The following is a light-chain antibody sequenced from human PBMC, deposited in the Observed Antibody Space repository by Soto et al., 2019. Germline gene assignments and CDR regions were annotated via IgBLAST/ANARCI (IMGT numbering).Light chain of an antibody. CDR2: GAS. J-gene: IGKJ1*01. Sequence: DIHMTQSPSSLSASVGDTVTITCRASQTIDMYLNWYQQKPGKAPRVLISGASNLQSGVPSRLSGSGSGTDFTLTISSLQSEDFASYFCQHTFNSPPWTFGQATKVEVK. CDR1: QTIDMY. V-gene: IGKV1-39*01. CDR3: QHTFNSPPWT.